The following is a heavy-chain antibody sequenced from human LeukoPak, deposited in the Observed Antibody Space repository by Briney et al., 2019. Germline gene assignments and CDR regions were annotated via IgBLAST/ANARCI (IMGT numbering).Heavy chain of an antibody. CDR2: IKQDGSEK. J-gene: IGHJ3*02. Sequence: GGSLRLSCAASGFTFSSYWMSWVRQAPGKGLEWVANIKQDGSEKYYVDSVKGRFTISRDNAKNSLYLQMNSLRAEDTAVYYCGRGGSYRAFDIWGQGTMVTVSS. D-gene: IGHD1-14*01. CDR3: GRGGSYRAFDI. CDR1: GFTFSSYW. V-gene: IGHV3-7*01.